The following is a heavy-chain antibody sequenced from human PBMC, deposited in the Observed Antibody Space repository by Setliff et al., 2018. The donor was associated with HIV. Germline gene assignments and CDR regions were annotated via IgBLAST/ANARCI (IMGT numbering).Heavy chain of an antibody. CDR3: ARDTDPEGYCSTTSCYSHMDV. D-gene: IGHD2-2*02. Sequence: GGSLRLSCAVSGFSISDNYMAWVRQAPGQGLEFVSLIYGDDDASYADFVQGRISISRDNSKNTLYLQMNSLRVEDTAVYYCARDTDPEGYCSTTSCYSHMDVWGKGTTVTVSS. CDR2: IYGDDDA. V-gene: IGHV3-66*02. CDR1: GFSISDNY. J-gene: IGHJ6*04.